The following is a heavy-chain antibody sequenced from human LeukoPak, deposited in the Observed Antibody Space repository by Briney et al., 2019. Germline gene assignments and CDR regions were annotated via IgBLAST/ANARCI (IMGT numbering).Heavy chain of an antibody. CDR1: GFTFSSYG. V-gene: IGHV3-30*02. Sequence: GGSLRLSFAASGFTFSSYGMHWVRQAPGKGLEWVAFIRYDGSNKYYADSVKGRFTISRDNSKNTLYLQMNSLRAEDTAVYYCAKGKDIVVVPAAIDFDYWGQGTLVTVSS. CDR2: IRYDGSNK. CDR3: AKGKDIVVVPAAIDFDY. D-gene: IGHD2-2*02. J-gene: IGHJ4*02.